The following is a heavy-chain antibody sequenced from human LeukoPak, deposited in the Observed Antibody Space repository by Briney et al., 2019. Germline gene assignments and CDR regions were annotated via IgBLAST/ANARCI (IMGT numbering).Heavy chain of an antibody. V-gene: IGHV1-2*02. CDR3: AREVGQIDY. CDR2: INPKSGGT. Sequence: ASVKVSCKASGYTFTSYYMHWVRQAPGQGLEWMGWINPKSGGTVYAQKFQGRVTMTRDTSLSTAYMELTRLRSDDTAVYYCAREVGQIDYWGQGTLVTVSS. J-gene: IGHJ4*02. CDR1: GYTFTSYY.